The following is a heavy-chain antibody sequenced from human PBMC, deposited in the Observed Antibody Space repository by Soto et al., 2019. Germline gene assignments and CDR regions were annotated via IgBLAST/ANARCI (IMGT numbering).Heavy chain of an antibody. CDR2: IKQDGSEK. CDR3: ARVYCSSTSCYAAGFDY. J-gene: IGHJ4*02. D-gene: IGHD2-2*01. V-gene: IGHV3-7*04. CDR1: GFTFSSYW. Sequence: GGSLRLSCAASGFTFSSYWMSWVRQAPGKGLEWVANIKQDGSEKYYVDSVKGRFTISRDNAKNSLYLQMNSLRAEDTAVYYCARVYCSSTSCYAAGFDYWGQGTLVTVSS.